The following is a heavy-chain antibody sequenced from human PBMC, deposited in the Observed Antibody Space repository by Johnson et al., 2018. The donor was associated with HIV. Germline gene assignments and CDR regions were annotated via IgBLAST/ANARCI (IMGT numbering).Heavy chain of an antibody. V-gene: IGHV3-66*01. CDR2: IYSGGLT. CDR3: ARGFSDSSGYGYAFDI. D-gene: IGHD3-22*01. J-gene: IGHJ3*02. Sequence: VQLVESGGVLVHPGGSLRLSCSASGFTVSSNYMNWVRQAPGKGLEWVSVIYSGGLTYYADSVMGRFTISRDNFKNTLYLQMNSLRVEDTALYYCARGFSDSSGYGYAFDIWGQGTMVTVSP. CDR1: GFTVSSNY.